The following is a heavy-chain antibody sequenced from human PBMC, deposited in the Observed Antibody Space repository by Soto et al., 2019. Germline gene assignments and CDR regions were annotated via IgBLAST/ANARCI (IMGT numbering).Heavy chain of an antibody. CDR2: IYYSGST. D-gene: IGHD2-15*01. Sequence: SETLSLTCTVSGGSVSSGSYYWSWIRQPPGKGLEWIGYIYYSGSTNYNPSLKSRVTISVDTSKNQFSLKLSSVTAADTAVYYCARAPGYCSGGSCYSRRNWLHPWGPGTMVTVSS. J-gene: IGHJ5*02. V-gene: IGHV4-61*01. CDR3: ARAPGYCSGGSCYSRRNWLHP. CDR1: GGSVSSGSYY.